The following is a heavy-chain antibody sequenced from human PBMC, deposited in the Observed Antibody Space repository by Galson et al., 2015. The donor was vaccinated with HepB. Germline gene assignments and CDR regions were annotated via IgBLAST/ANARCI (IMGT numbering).Heavy chain of an antibody. CDR2: IRSKAYRGTT. V-gene: IGHV3-49*04. J-gene: IGHJ4*02. CDR3: SRTTTPDSRNWPYFDF. D-gene: IGHD6-13*01. CDR1: GFTFRDYS. Sequence: SLRLSCAASGFTFRDYSMSWVRQAPGKGLEWVAFIRSKAYRGTTEYAASVKGRFTISRDDSKSIAYLEMNSLKTEETAVYYCSRTTTPDSRNWPYFDFWGQGTPVTVSS.